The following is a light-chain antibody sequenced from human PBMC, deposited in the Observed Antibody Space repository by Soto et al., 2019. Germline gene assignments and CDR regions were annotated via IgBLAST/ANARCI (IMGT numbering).Light chain of an antibody. CDR3: QQRSNWSLT. CDR2: DAS. J-gene: IGKJ4*01. Sequence: EIVLTQSPATLSLSPGERATLSCRASQSVSSYLAWYQQKPGQAPRLLIYDASNRATGIPARFSGSGSGTDFTLTISSLVPEDFAVYYCQQRSNWSLTFGGGTKVEIK. CDR1: QSVSSY. V-gene: IGKV3-11*01.